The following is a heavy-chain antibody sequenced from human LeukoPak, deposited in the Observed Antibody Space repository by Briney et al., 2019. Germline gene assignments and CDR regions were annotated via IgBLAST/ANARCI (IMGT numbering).Heavy chain of an antibody. J-gene: IGHJ5*02. D-gene: IGHD2-15*01. Sequence: ASVKVSCKASGYTFTSNGISWVRQAPGQGLEWMGWISAYNGNINYAQKFQGRVTMTTDTSTCTAHMELRSLRSDDTAVYYCVREADQDCSGGSCYRSSGNWLDPWGQGTLVTVSS. CDR1: GYTFTSNG. CDR2: ISAYNGNI. V-gene: IGHV1-18*04. CDR3: VREADQDCSGGSCYRSSGNWLDP.